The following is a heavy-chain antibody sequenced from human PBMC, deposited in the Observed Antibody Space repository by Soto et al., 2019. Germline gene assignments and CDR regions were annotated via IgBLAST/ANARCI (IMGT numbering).Heavy chain of an antibody. CDR2: ISSNSHGGTT. Sequence: GGSLRLSCAASGFTFNNAWMNWVRQAPGKGLEWVGRISSNSHGGTTDYAAPVKGRFTISRDDSKNTLYLQMSSLKTEDTAVYYCITVSMTVVMAPSWGQGTLVTVSS. CDR1: GFTFNNAW. J-gene: IGHJ4*02. V-gene: IGHV3-15*07. D-gene: IGHD3-22*01. CDR3: ITVSMTVVMAPS.